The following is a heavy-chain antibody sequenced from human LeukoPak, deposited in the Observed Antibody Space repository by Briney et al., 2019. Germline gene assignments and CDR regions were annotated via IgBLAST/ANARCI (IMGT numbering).Heavy chain of an antibody. Sequence: GGSLKLSCAASGFSFSGSAMHWVRQASGKGPEWLGRIRDKSNSYATTYVASVKGRFTISRDDLKNTAYLQMSSLKTEDTAVYYCTKLGGGKASWGQGTLVTVSS. CDR1: GFSFSGSA. CDR3: TKLGGGKAS. J-gene: IGHJ5*02. D-gene: IGHD4-23*01. V-gene: IGHV3-73*01. CDR2: IRDKSNSYAT.